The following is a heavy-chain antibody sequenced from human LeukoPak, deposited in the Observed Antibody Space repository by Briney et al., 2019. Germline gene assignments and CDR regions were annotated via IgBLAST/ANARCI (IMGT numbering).Heavy chain of an antibody. D-gene: IGHD6-13*01. J-gene: IGHJ6*03. CDR2: IYYSGST. CDR1: GGSISSSSYY. Sequence: PSETLSLTCTVSGGSISSSSYYWGWIRQPPGKGLEWIGSIYYSGSTYYNPSLKSRVTISVDTSKNQFSLKLSSVTAADTAVYYCARGGTRDSSSWYGLDYYYYMDVWGKGTTVTVSS. V-gene: IGHV4-39*07. CDR3: ARGGTRDSSSWYGLDYYYYMDV.